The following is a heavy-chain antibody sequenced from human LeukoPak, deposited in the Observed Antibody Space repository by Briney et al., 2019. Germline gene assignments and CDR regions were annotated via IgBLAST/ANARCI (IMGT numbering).Heavy chain of an antibody. Sequence: SETLSLTCTVSGGSISSYYWSWIRQPPGKGLEWIGYIYYSGSTNYNPSLKSRFTISVDTSKNQFSLKLSSVTAADTAVYYCARESHCTNGVCYGGSFDYWGQGTLVTVSS. CDR3: ARESHCTNGVCYGGSFDY. J-gene: IGHJ4*02. CDR2: IYYSGST. V-gene: IGHV4-59*01. CDR1: GGSISSYY. D-gene: IGHD2-8*01.